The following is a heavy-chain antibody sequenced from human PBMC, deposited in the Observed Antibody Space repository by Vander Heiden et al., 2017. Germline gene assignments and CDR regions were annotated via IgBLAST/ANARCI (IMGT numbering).Heavy chain of an antibody. CDR2: ISYDGSNK. CDR3: AKDLGGYGDPLYYYGMDV. Sequence: QVQLVESGGGVVQPGRSLRLSWAASGFTFSSYGMPWVRQAPGKGLEWVAVISYDGSNKYYADSVKGRFTISRDNSKNTLYLQMNSLRAEDTAVYYCAKDLGGYGDPLYYYGMDVWGQGTTVTVSS. V-gene: IGHV3-30*18. D-gene: IGHD4-17*01. J-gene: IGHJ6*02. CDR1: GFTFSSYG.